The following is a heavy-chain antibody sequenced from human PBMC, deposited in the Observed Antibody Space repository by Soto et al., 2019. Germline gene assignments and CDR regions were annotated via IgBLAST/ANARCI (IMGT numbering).Heavy chain of an antibody. V-gene: IGHV5-51*01. Sequence: GESLKISCKGSGYSFTSYWIGWVRQMPGKGLEWMGIIYPGASDTRYSPFFQGQVTISADKSSSTAYLQWSSLKASDTAMYYCASLTYYYDSSGSPDAFDIWGQGTMVTVSS. CDR3: ASLTYYYDSSGSPDAFDI. J-gene: IGHJ3*02. D-gene: IGHD3-22*01. CDR1: GYSFTSYW. CDR2: IYPGASDT.